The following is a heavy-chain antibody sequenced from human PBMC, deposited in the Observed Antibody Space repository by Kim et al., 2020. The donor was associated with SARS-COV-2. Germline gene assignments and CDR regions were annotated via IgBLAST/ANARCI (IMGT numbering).Heavy chain of an antibody. CDR2: GERYPT. Sequence: GERYPTEYAATGKGRFTISRDDSKNSLYLQMNSLKAEDTAVYFCAREWDCWGQGTLVTVSS. J-gene: IGHJ4*02. CDR3: AREWDC. V-gene: IGHV3-72*01.